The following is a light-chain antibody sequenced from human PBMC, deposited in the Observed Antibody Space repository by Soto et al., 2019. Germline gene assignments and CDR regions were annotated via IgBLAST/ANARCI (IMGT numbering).Light chain of an antibody. J-gene: IGLJ1*01. CDR1: SSDVGSYNL. CDR2: EGS. Sequence: QSALNQPASVSGSPGQAITISCTGTSSDVGSYNLVSWYQQHPGKAPKLMIYEGSKRPSGVSNRFSGSKSGNTASLTISGLQAEDEADYYCCSYAGSSFYVFGTGTKVPVL. CDR3: CSYAGSSFYV. V-gene: IGLV2-23*01.